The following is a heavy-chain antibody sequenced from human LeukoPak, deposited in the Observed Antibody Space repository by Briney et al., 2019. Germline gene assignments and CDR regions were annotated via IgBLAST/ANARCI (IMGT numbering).Heavy chain of an antibody. CDR3: AKDESGLLYY. V-gene: IGHV3-30*18. J-gene: IGHJ4*02. Sequence: GRSLRLSCAASGFTFSSYGMHWVRQAPGKGLEWVAVISYDGSNKYYADSVKGRFTISRDNSKNTLYLQMNSLRAEDTAVYYCAKDESGLLYYWGQGTLVTVSS. CDR2: ISYDGSNK. CDR1: GFTFSSYG. D-gene: IGHD1-26*01.